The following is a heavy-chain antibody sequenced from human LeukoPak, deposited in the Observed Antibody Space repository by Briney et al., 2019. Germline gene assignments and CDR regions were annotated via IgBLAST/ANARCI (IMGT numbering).Heavy chain of an antibody. D-gene: IGHD6-6*01. CDR2: IYPGDSDT. Sequence: GESLKISCKGSGYRFTSYWIGWVRQMPGKGLEWMGIIYPGDSDTRYSPSFQGQVTISADKSISTAYLQWSSLKASDTAMYYCAGRIAARQGYYYYYYMDVWGKGTTVTVSS. CDR3: AGRIAARQGYYYYYYMDV. V-gene: IGHV5-51*01. CDR1: GYRFTSYW. J-gene: IGHJ6*03.